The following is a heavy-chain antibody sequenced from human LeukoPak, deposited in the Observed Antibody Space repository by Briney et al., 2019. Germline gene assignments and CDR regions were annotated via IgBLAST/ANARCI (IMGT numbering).Heavy chain of an antibody. D-gene: IGHD5-24*01. V-gene: IGHV4-59*12. Sequence: PSETLSLTCTVSGGSISSYYWSWIRQPPGKGLEWIGYMYHSGSTNYNPSLKSRVTISVDTSKNQFSLKLSSVTAADTAVYYCARDLRDGYNYGLGDYWGQGTLVTVSS. CDR1: GGSISSYY. J-gene: IGHJ4*02. CDR3: ARDLRDGYNYGLGDY. CDR2: MYHSGST.